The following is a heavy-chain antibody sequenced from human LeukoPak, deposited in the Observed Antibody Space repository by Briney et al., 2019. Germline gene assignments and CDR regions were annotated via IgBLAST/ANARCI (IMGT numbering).Heavy chain of an antibody. V-gene: IGHV1-46*01. D-gene: IGHD3-10*01. Sequence: ASVKVSSKASGYTFTSYYMHWVRQAPGQGLEWMGIINPSGGSTSYAQKFQGRVTMTRDTSTSTVYMELSSLRSEDTAVYYCARDSSGEEGFYWGQGTLVTVSS. CDR2: INPSGGST. CDR1: GYTFTSYY. CDR3: ARDSSGEEGFY. J-gene: IGHJ4*02.